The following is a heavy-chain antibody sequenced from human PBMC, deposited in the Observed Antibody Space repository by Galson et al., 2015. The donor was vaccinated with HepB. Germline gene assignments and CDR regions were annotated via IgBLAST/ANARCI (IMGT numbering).Heavy chain of an antibody. D-gene: IGHD2-15*01. CDR1: GYTFTDYY. V-gene: IGHV1-2*06. CDR3: ARPGGEDYCSGSTCYPLHY. J-gene: IGHJ4*02. CDR2: ISPKSGGT. Sequence: SVKVSCKASGYTFTDYYMHWVRQAPGQGLEWMGRISPKSGGTNCAQKFQGRVTMTRDTSISTVYMELSRLGYDDTAVYYCARPGGEDYCSGSTCYPLHYWGQGTLVTVSS.